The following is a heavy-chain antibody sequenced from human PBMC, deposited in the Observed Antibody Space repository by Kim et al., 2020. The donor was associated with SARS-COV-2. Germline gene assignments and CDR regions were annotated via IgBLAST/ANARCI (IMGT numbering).Heavy chain of an antibody. CDR3: TMWDF. J-gene: IGHJ4*02. V-gene: IGHV3-48*03. D-gene: IGHD2-21*01. CDR2: IDSCGSST. CDR1: GFTFSSYA. Sequence: GGSLRLSCAASGFTFSSYAINWVRQAPGKGLEWISNIDSCGSSTYYADSVKGRFTISRDNAKNSLFLQMHSLRAEDTAVYYCTMWDFWGPGTLVTVSS.